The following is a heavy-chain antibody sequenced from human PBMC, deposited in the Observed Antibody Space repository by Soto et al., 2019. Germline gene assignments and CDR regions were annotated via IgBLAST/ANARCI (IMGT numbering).Heavy chain of an antibody. CDR1: GVSISSGGYY. Sequence: QVQLQESGPGLVKPSQTLSLTCTVSGVSISSGGYYWSWIRQHPGKGLEWIGYIDYSGSTYYNPSLKSRVTISVDTSKNQCSLKLSSVTAADTAVYYCARDRGYSGYDKYDFDYWGQGTLVTVSS. CDR3: ARDRGYSGYDKYDFDY. D-gene: IGHD5-12*01. J-gene: IGHJ4*02. V-gene: IGHV4-31*03. CDR2: IDYSGST.